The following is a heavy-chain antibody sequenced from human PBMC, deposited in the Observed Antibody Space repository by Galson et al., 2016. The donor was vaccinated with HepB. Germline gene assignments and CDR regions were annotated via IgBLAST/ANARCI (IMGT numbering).Heavy chain of an antibody. CDR1: GYNFATYW. CDR2: IYPGDSDT. V-gene: IGHV5-51*01. D-gene: IGHD7-27*01. CDR3: ARRLNWGSSWYFDL. Sequence: QSGAEVKKPGESLKISCKGSGYNFATYWIGWVRHMPGKGLEWMGIIYPGDSDTRYSPSFQGQVTISADKSINTAYLQWSGLKASDSAIYYCARRLNWGSSWYFDLWGRGTLVTVSS. J-gene: IGHJ2*01.